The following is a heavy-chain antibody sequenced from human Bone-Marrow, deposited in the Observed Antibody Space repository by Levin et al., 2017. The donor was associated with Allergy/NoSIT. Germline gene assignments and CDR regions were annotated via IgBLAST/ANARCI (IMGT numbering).Heavy chain of an antibody. CDR3: ARQGPDYLNAGSFFDF. CDR1: GGSIRNTNTNF. J-gene: IGHJ4*02. V-gene: IGHV4-39*01. CDR2: VFYSGST. Sequence: KSGGSLRLSCTVSGGSIRNTNTNFWGWVRQPPGKGLEWLGSVFYSGSTYYSPSLKSRVTISIDTSKNHFSLKVTSVTAADTALYYCARQGPDYLNAGSFFDFWGRGTLVTVSS. D-gene: IGHD3-10*01.